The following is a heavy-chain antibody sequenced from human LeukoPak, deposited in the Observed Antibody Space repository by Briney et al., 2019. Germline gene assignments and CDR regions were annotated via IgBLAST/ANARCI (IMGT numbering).Heavy chain of an antibody. CDR3: ARAGYGGSFDY. D-gene: IGHD4-23*01. V-gene: IGHV1-46*01. Sequence: ASVKVSCKASGYTFTSYYMHWVRQAPGQGLEWMGIINPSGGSTSYAQKFQGRVTMTRDTSISTAYMELSRLRSDDTAVYYCARAGYGGSFDYWGQGTLVTVSS. CDR2: INPSGGST. J-gene: IGHJ4*02. CDR1: GYTFTSYY.